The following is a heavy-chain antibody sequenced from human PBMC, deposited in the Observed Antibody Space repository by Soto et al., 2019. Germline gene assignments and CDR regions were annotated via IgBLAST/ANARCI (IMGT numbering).Heavy chain of an antibody. V-gene: IGHV1-18*01. CDR2: ISAYNGNT. CDR3: ARVEVVPAVLWWFDP. Sequence: ASVKVSGKASGYTFTSYGISWVRQAPGQGLEWMGWISAYNGNTNYAQKLQGRVTMTTDTSTSTAYMELRSLRSDDTAVYYCARVEVVPAVLWWFDPWGQGTLVTVSS. CDR1: GYTFTSYG. J-gene: IGHJ5*02. D-gene: IGHD2-2*01.